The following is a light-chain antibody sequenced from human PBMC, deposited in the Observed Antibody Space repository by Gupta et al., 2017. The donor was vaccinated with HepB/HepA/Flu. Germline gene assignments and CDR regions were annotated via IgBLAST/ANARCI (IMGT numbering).Light chain of an antibody. CDR1: SKNIGTYNY. V-gene: IGLV2-8*01. CDR2: EVT. CDR3: CSDGGTNNWV. J-gene: IGLJ3*02. Sequence: QSALTQPPSASGSPGQSVTISCTGTSKNIGTYNYVSWYRQHPGKAPKLILYEVTQRPSGVPGRFSGSKSGNTASLTVSGLQAEDEADYFCCSDGGTNNWVFGGGTKLTVL.